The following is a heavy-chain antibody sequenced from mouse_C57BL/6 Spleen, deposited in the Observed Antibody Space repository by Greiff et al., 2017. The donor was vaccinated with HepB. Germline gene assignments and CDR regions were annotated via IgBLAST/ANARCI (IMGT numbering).Heavy chain of an antibody. CDR2: ISSGSSTI. J-gene: IGHJ2*01. CDR3: ARDGSSLFDY. D-gene: IGHD1-1*01. CDR1: GFTFSDYG. Sequence: EVKLMESGGGLVKPGGSLKLSCAASGFTFSDYGMHWVRQAPEKGLEWVAYISSGSSTIYYADTVKGRFTISRDNAKNTLFLQMTSLRSEDTAMYYCARDGSSLFDYWGQGTTLTVSS. V-gene: IGHV5-17*01.